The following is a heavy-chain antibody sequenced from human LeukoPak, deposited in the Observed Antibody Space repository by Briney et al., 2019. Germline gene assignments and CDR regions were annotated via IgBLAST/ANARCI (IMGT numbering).Heavy chain of an antibody. CDR3: TTLHILTGYYLRY. J-gene: IGHJ4*02. V-gene: IGHV3-15*01. CDR1: GFTFSNAW. Sequence: GGSLRLSCAASGFTFSNAWMSWVRQAPGKGLEWVGRIKSKTDGGTIDYAAPVKGRFTISRDDSKNTLYPQMNSLKTEDTAVYYCTTLHILTGYYLRYWGQGTLVTVSS. CDR2: IKSKTDGGTI. D-gene: IGHD3-9*01.